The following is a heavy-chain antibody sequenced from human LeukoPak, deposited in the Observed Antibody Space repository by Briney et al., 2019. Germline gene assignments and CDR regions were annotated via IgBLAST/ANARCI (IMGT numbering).Heavy chain of an antibody. J-gene: IGHJ4*02. D-gene: IGHD3-10*02. Sequence: GGSLRLSCAASGFTFSSYWMTWVRQAPGKGLEWVANIKPDGSEKYYVDSVKGRFTISRDNANNSLYLQMNSLRAEDTAVSYCARDRTRFGYWGQGTLVTVSS. V-gene: IGHV3-7*01. CDR1: GFTFSSYW. CDR2: IKPDGSEK. CDR3: ARDRTRFGY.